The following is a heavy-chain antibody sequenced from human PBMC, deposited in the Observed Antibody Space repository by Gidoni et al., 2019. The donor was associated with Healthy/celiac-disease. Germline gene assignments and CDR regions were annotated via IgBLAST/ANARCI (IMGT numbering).Heavy chain of an antibody. CDR1: GGTFSSYA. V-gene: IGHV1-69*04. Sequence: QVQLVQSGAEVKKPGSSVKVSCKASGGTFSSYAISWVRQAPGQGLEWMGRIIPILGIANYAQKFQGRVTITADKSTSTAYMELSSLRSEDTAVYYCASPIRWADAFDIWGQGTMVTVSS. CDR3: ASPIRWADAFDI. CDR2: IIPILGIA. D-gene: IGHD6-13*01. J-gene: IGHJ3*02.